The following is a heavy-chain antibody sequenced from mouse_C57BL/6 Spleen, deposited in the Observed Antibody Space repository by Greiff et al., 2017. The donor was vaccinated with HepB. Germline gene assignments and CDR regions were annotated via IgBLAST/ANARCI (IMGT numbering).Heavy chain of an antibody. V-gene: IGHV5-17*01. CDR3: ASTYYGSSHYYAMDY. D-gene: IGHD1-1*01. J-gene: IGHJ4*01. CDR2: ISSGSSTI. CDR1: GFTFSDYG. Sequence: EVQGVESGGGLVKPGGSLKLSCAASGFTFSDYGMHWVRQAPEKGLEWVAYISSGSSTIYYADTVKGRFTISRDNAKNTLFLQMTSLRSEDTAMYYCASTYYGSSHYYAMDYWGQGTSVTVSS.